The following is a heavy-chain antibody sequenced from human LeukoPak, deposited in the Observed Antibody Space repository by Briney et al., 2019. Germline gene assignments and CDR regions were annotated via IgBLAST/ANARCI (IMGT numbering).Heavy chain of an antibody. CDR3: ARDTRGYCSGGSCYNFDY. Sequence: GGSLRLSCAASGFTLSSYAINWVRQAPGKGLEWVSEISGSGDNTYYADSVKGRFTISRDNYKNTLYLQTNSLRAEDTALYYCARDTRGYCSGGSCYNFDYWGQGTLVTVSS. J-gene: IGHJ4*02. CDR1: GFTLSSYA. V-gene: IGHV3-23*01. CDR2: ISGSGDNT. D-gene: IGHD2-15*01.